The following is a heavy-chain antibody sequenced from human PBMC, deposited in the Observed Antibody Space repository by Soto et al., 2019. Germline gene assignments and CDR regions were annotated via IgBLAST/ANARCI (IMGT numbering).Heavy chain of an antibody. V-gene: IGHV4-4*07. CDR1: GGAISTYY. CDR2: IYSSGST. Sequence: QLHLQASCPGLVKPSETLSLNCTVSGGAISTYYSTWIRQPAGKGLEWIGRIYSSGSTKYNPSLQRRVTMSLDTSNNQFSLRLTSVTAAGTAVYYCARGQRFADWFDPWGQGTLVTVSS. J-gene: IGHJ5*02. CDR3: ARGQRFADWFDP. D-gene: IGHD3-3*01.